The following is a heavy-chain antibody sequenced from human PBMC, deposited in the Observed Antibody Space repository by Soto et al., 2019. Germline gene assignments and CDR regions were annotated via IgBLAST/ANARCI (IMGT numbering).Heavy chain of an antibody. CDR2: ISPHSGNT. Sequence: QVQLVQSGDEVRKPGSSVKVSCKASGYIFVNYGIAWVRQAPGQGLEWMGWISPHSGNTHYASKVQGRRTMTTDTSTRTAYMDLGSLTSDDTAVYYCAMVDKYVTPTPQDVWGQGTTGTVSS. CDR3: AMVDKYVTPTPQDV. CDR1: GYIFVNYG. J-gene: IGHJ6*02. D-gene: IGHD5-12*01. V-gene: IGHV1-18*01.